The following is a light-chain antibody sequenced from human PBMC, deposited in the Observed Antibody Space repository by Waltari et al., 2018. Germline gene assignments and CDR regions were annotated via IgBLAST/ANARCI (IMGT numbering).Light chain of an antibody. J-gene: IGLJ1*01. CDR1: SSDVGAYKY. CDR2: EVS. V-gene: IGLV2-8*01. Sequence: QSALTQPPSASGSPGQSVTISCTGTSSDVGAYKYVSWYQQHPDKAPKLVIFEVSKRPSGGPDLFSGSKSGNTASLTVSGLQTDDEADYYCSSYAGSINFYVFGTGTKVSVL. CDR3: SSYAGSINFYV.